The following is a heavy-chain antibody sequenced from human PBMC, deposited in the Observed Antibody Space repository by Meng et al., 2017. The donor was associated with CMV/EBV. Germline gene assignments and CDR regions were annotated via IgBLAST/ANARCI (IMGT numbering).Heavy chain of an antibody. J-gene: IGHJ5*02. V-gene: IGHV4-4*07. CDR3: ARDLMNCSSTSCANWFDP. CDR2: IYTSGST. CDR1: GGSISSYY. D-gene: IGHD2-2*01. Sequence: GQLLESGPGLGNPSENLSLTCTVSGGSISSYYWSWIRQPAGKGLEWIGRIYTSGSTNYNPSLKSRVTMSVDTSKNQFSLKLSSVTAADTAVYYCARDLMNCSSTSCANWFDPWGQGTLVTVSS.